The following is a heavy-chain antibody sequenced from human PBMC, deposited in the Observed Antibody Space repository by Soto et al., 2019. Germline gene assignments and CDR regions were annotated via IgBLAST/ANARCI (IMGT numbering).Heavy chain of an antibody. Sequence: GASVKVSCKASGGTFSSYAISWVRQAPGQGLEWMGGIIPTFGTANYAQKFQGRVTITADESTSTAYMELSSLRFEDTAVYYCARDLGGDGYTSPTWGQGTLVTVSS. CDR1: GGTFSSYA. CDR2: IIPTFGTA. D-gene: IGHD5-12*01. V-gene: IGHV1-69*13. CDR3: ARDLGGDGYTSPT. J-gene: IGHJ5*02.